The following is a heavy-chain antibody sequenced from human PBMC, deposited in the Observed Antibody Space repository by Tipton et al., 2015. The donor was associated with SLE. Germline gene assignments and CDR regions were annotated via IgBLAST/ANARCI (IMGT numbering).Heavy chain of an antibody. CDR3: ARRNGNDYDGGFDS. Sequence: SLRLSCAASGFSFSDYYMNWIRQAPGKGLEWISMISLTGTYTTYADSVKGRFTVSRDNDRNSLYLQMDSLGIEDTAIYYCARRNGNDYDGGFDSWGQGTLVTVSS. CDR2: ISLTGTYT. D-gene: IGHD4-23*01. CDR1: GFSFSDYY. J-gene: IGHJ4*02. V-gene: IGHV3-11*06.